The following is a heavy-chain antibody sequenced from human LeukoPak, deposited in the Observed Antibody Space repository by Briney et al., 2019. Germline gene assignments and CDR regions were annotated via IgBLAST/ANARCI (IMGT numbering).Heavy chain of an antibody. V-gene: IGHV3-53*01. D-gene: IGHD3-22*01. CDR2: IFSDGGT. Sequence: PGGSLRLSCAASAFTVSSNYMSWVRQAPGKGLDCVSIIFSDGGTSYSDSVKGRFTVSRDNSKNTLYLQMNNLRAEDTAVYYCAAGLYGVRGYSLDYWGQGTLVTVSS. CDR1: AFTVSSNY. CDR3: AAGLYGVRGYSLDY. J-gene: IGHJ4*02.